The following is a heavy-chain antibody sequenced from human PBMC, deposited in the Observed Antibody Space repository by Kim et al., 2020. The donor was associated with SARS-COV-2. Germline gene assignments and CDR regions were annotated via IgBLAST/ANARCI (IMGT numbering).Heavy chain of an antibody. D-gene: IGHD2-2*01. CDR1: GFSFGTHS. CDR2: IGGSTSYI. CDR3: ARGGYCTSTRCDFYYYELDV. Sequence: GGSLRLSCAASGFSFGTHSMNWVRQAPGKGLEWVSSIGGSTSYIYYADSVKGRFTISRDNAKNSLYLQMNSLRAEDTAVYYCARGGYCTSTRCDFYYYELDVWGQGTTVTVSS. V-gene: IGHV3-21*01. J-gene: IGHJ6*02.